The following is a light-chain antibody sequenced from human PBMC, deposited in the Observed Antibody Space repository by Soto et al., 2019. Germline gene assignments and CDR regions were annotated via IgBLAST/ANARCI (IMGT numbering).Light chain of an antibody. CDR1: SSDGGGFEY. CDR2: EVT. Sequence: QSALTQPASVSGSPGQSITISCTGTSSDGGGFEYVSWYQQHPDKAPKLIIYEVTNRPSGVSNRFSGFKSGNTASLTISGLQAEDEADYYCTSYTNNRGVFGGGTKLTVL. J-gene: IGLJ3*02. CDR3: TSYTNNRGV. V-gene: IGLV2-14*01.